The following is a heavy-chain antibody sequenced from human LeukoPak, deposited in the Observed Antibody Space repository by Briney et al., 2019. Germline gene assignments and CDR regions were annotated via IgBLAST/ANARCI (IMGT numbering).Heavy chain of an antibody. J-gene: IGHJ4*02. CDR2: FYYSGST. V-gene: IGHV4-39*01. Sequence: PSETLSLTSTVSGGSISSSNYYWGCIREPPGKGLEWIGTFYYSGSTYYNPSLKSRVTVSVDTSRTQFSLRLSSVTAADTALYYCATWTNPYLNWGQRTLVTVSS. CDR3: ATWTNPYLN. D-gene: IGHD1-14*01. CDR1: GGSISSSNYY.